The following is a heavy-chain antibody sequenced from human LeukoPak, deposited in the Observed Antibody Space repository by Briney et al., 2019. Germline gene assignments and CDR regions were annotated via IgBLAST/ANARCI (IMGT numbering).Heavy chain of an antibody. J-gene: IGHJ6*03. CDR1: GYTFTCYD. CDR2: MNPNSGNI. D-gene: IGHD5-18*01. CDR3: ARGQVDTLYYYYYMDV. V-gene: IGHV1-8*01. Sequence: ASVKVSCTASGYTFTCYDINWVRQATGHGLEWMGWMNPNSGNIFYAQKFQGRLTMTRNTSISTAYMELSSLRSEDTAVYYYARGQVDTLYYYYYMDVWGKGTTVTVSS.